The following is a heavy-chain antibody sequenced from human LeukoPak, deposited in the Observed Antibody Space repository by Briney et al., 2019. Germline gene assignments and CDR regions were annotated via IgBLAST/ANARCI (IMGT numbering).Heavy chain of an antibody. CDR1: GYTFTSYG. V-gene: IGHV1-18*01. J-gene: IGHJ5*02. CDR2: ISAYNGNT. CDR3: ARDEVRGSYPRWFDP. Sequence: ASVKVSCKASGYTFTSYGISWVRQAPGQGLEWMGWISAYNGNTNYAQKLQGRVTMTTDTSTSTAYMELRSLRSDNTAVYYCARDEVRGSYPRWFDPRGQGTLVTVSS. D-gene: IGHD1-26*01.